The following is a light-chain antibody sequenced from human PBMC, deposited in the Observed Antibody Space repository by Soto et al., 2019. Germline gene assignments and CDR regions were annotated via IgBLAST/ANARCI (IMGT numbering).Light chain of an antibody. CDR2: SAS. J-gene: IGKJ4*01. CDR3: QQFNNSPLT. Sequence: EIVLTQSPGTLSLSPGERATLSCRASQSLRNNYLAWYQQKPGQTPRLLIHSASSRATGIPDRFSGSGSGTDFTLTNSRLEPEDFAGYYCQQFNNSPLTCGGGTKVEIK. V-gene: IGKV3-20*01. CDR1: QSLRNNY.